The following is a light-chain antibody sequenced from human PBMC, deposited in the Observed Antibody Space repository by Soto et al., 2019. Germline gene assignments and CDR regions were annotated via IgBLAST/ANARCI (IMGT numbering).Light chain of an antibody. J-gene: IGKJ1*01. CDR2: AAS. Sequence: IQMTQSPSSLSASVGDRVTITCRASQAIGTYVAWFQQKPGKAPKSLIYAASSSQSGVPSKFRGSGSGTDFTLTISSLQPEDFATYYCQQYNSWPRTFGQGTKVEIK. V-gene: IGKV1-16*02. CDR1: QAIGTY. CDR3: QQYNSWPRT.